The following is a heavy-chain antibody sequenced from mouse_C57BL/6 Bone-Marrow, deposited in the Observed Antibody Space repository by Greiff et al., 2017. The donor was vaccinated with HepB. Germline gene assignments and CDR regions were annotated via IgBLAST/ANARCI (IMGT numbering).Heavy chain of an antibody. Sequence: QVQLQQPGAELVKPGASVKLSCKASGYTFTSYWMQWVKQRPGQGLEWIGEIDPSDSYTNYNQKFKGKATLTVDTSSSTAYMQLSSLTSEDSAVYYCARVLGYWGQGTTLTVSS. CDR3: ARVLGY. CDR2: IDPSDSYT. J-gene: IGHJ2*01. CDR1: GYTFTSYW. V-gene: IGHV1-50*01.